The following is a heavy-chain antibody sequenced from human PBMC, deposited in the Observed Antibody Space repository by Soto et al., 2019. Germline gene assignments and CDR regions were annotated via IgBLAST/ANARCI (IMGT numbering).Heavy chain of an antibody. CDR2: ISAYNGNT. CDR1: GYTFTSYG. CDR3: ARETKTSAWKNWLDP. V-gene: IGHV1-18*01. J-gene: IGHJ5*02. D-gene: IGHD1-1*01. Sequence: ASVKVSCKASGYTFTSYGISWVRQAPGQGLEWMGWISAYNGNTNYAQKLQGRVTMTTDTSTSTAYMELRSLRSDDTAVYYCARETKTSAWKNWLDPWGQGTRVTVSS.